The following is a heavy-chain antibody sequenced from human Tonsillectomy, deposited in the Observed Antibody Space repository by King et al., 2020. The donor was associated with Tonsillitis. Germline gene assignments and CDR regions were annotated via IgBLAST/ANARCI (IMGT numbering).Heavy chain of an antibody. D-gene: IGHD3-16*01. CDR2: ISYDGSNR. Sequence: VQLVESGGGVVQPGRSLRLSCAASGFTFNNFGMHWVRQVPGKGLEWVAVISYDGSNRYYADSVKGRFTISRDNSKNTLYLQMNSLRAEDTAVYYCWGGSTEGFDYWGQGTLVTVSS. V-gene: IGHV3-30*03. CDR1: GFTFNNFG. CDR3: WGGSTEGFDY. J-gene: IGHJ4*02.